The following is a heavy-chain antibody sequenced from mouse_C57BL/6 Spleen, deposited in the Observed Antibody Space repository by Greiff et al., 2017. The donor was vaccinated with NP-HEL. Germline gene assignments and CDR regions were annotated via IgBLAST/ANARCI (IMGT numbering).Heavy chain of an antibody. CDR3: ARKGAYYSNPYYAMAY. CDR2: LSSGSSTI. V-gene: IGHV5-17*01. CDR1: GFTFSDYG. D-gene: IGHD2-5*01. Sequence: EVQLVESGGGLVKPGGSLKLSCAASGFTFSDYGMHWVRQAPEKGLEWVAYLSSGSSTIYYAATVKGRFTISRDNAKNTLFLQMTSLRSEDTAMYYCARKGAYYSNPYYAMAYWGQGTSVTVSS. J-gene: IGHJ4*01.